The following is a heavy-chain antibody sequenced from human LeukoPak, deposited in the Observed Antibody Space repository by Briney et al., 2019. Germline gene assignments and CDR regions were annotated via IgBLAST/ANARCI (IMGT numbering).Heavy chain of an antibody. CDR2: ISSSGSAI. CDR1: GFTFSSYE. J-gene: IGHJ4*02. Sequence: PGGSLSLSCAASGFTFSSYEMNWVRQGPGKGLEWVSKISSSGSAIYYADYVKGRFTTSRDNAKSTLYLQMNSLRVEDTAVYYCARGGSLGYWGQGTLVAVSS. CDR3: ARGGSLGY. D-gene: IGHD6-19*01. V-gene: IGHV3-48*03.